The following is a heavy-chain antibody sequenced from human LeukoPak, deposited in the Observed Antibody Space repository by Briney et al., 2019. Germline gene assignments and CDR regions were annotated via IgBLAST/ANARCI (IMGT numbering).Heavy chain of an antibody. CDR2: LSGSGYNT. CDR3: AKDPYGTRYFDY. V-gene: IGHV3-23*01. D-gene: IGHD2-2*01. J-gene: IGHJ4*02. CDR1: GFTFSSYA. Sequence: SGGSLRLSCAASGFTFSSYAMSWVRQAPGEGLEWVSSLSGSGYNTYYADSVKGRFTISRDNSKNTVYLQMNSLRAEDTAVYYCAKDPYGTRYFDYWGQGTLVTVSS.